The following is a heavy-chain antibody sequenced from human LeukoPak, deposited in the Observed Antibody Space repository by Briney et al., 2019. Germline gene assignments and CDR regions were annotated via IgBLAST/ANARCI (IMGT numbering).Heavy chain of an antibody. CDR1: GGSISSYY. Sequence: PSETLSLTCTVSGGSISSYYWSWIRQPPWKGLEWIGYIYYSGSTNYNPSLKSRVTISVDTSKNQFSLKLSSVTAADTAVYYCARGLDYGGNSNAFDIWGQGTMVTVSS. CDR3: ARGLDYGGNSNAFDI. V-gene: IGHV4-59*01. CDR2: IYYSGST. J-gene: IGHJ3*02. D-gene: IGHD4-23*01.